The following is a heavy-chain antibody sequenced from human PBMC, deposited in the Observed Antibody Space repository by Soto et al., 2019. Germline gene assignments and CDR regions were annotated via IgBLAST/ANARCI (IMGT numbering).Heavy chain of an antibody. J-gene: IGHJ6*02. V-gene: IGHV3-30*03. CDR2: ISYDGSNK. CDR1: GSTFSSYG. D-gene: IGHD2-2*01. CDR3: VEEAAAIHYGMDV. Sequence: QVQLVESGGGVVQPGRSLSLSCAASGSTFSSYGMHWVRQAPGKGLEWVAVISYDGSNKYYADSVKGRFTISRDNSKNTLYLQRNSLRAEDTAVYYCVEEAAAIHYGMDVWGQGTTVTVSS.